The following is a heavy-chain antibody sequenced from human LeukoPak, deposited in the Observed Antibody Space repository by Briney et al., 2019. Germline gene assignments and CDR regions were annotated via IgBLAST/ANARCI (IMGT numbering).Heavy chain of an antibody. CDR3: ATDRGGYDPLDY. CDR1: GFTFSGYT. J-gene: IGHJ4*02. CDR2: ISYSSEYI. V-gene: IGHV3-21*01. D-gene: IGHD5-12*01. Sequence: GGSLRLSCAASGFTFSGYTLNWVRQAPGKGLEWVSSISYSSEYIYYADSVEGRFTTSRDNAKNSLHLQMNSLRAEDTAIYYCATDRGGYDPLDYWGQGTLVTVSS.